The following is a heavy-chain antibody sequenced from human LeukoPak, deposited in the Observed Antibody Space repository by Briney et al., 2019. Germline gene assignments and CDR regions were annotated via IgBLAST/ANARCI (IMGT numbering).Heavy chain of an antibody. J-gene: IGHJ4*02. CDR1: GASISSSNYY. CDR2: IYYSGST. V-gene: IGHV4-39*01. Sequence: SETLSLTCAVSGASISSSNYYWGGVRQSPGKGLEWIGSIYYSGSTYYNPSLKSRDTISVDTSKNQFSLKLSSVTAADTAVYYCARLNRVYVLPDYWGQGTLVTVSS. CDR3: ARLNRVYVLPDY. D-gene: IGHD5/OR15-5a*01.